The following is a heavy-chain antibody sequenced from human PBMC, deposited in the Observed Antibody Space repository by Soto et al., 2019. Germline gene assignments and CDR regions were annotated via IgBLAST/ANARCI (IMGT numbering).Heavy chain of an antibody. CDR3: ARQAGTRGVY. Sequence: SETLSLTCTVSGGSISSSSYYWGWIRQPPGKGLEWIGSIYYSGSTYYNPSLKSRVTISVDTSKNQFSLKLSSVTAADTAVYYCARQAGTRGVYWGQGTLVTVSS. D-gene: IGHD1-1*01. CDR2: IYYSGST. J-gene: IGHJ4*02. V-gene: IGHV4-39*01. CDR1: GGSISSSSYY.